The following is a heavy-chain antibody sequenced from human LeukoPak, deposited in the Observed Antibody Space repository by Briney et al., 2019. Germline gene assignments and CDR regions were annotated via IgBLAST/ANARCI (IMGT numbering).Heavy chain of an antibody. J-gene: IGHJ3*02. Sequence: GRSLRLSCADSGFTFDSYVMHWVRQAPGKGLEWAAVISYDGSNKYYVDSVKGRFTISRDNSKNTLYLQMNSLRPEDTAVYYCAKDRTYDYGTYDAFDIWGPGTMVTVSS. CDR2: ISYDGSNK. CDR1: GFTFDSYV. D-gene: IGHD4-17*01. V-gene: IGHV3-30*18. CDR3: AKDRTYDYGTYDAFDI.